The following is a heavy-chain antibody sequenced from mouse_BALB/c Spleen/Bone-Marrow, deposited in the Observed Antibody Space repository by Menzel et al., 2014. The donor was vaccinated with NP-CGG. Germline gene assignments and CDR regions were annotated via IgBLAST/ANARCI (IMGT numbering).Heavy chain of an antibody. CDR2: IYPGNVNT. D-gene: IGHD4-1*01. Sequence: VQLQQSGPELVKPGASVRISCKAAGYTFTSYYIHWVKQRPGRGLQWIGWIYPGNVNTKYNEKFKGKATLTADKSSSTAYIQLSSLTSEDSAVYFCAREANWNFDYWGQGTTLTVSS. CDR3: AREANWNFDY. J-gene: IGHJ2*01. V-gene: IGHV1S56*01. CDR1: GYTFTSYY.